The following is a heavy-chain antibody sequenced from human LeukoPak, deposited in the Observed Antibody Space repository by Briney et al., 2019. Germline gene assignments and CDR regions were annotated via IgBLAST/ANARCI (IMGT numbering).Heavy chain of an antibody. CDR3: ARAAYGDYALMRQFDP. Sequence: EASVKVSCKASGGTFSSYAISWVRQAPGQGLEWMGGIIPIFGTANYAQKFQGRVTITADESTSTAYMELSSLRSEDTAVYYCARAAYGDYALMRQFDPWGQGTLVTVSS. CDR1: GGTFSSYA. CDR2: IIPIFGTA. J-gene: IGHJ5*02. D-gene: IGHD4-17*01. V-gene: IGHV1-69*13.